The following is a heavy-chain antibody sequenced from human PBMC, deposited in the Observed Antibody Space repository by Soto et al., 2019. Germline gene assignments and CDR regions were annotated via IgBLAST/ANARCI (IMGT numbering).Heavy chain of an antibody. J-gene: IGHJ6*02. V-gene: IGHV3-23*01. Sequence: EVQLLESGGGLVQPGGSLRLSCAASGFTFSSYAMSWVRQAPGKGLEWGSAISGSGGSTYYADSVKGRFTIFRDISKKTLYLQMNSLRAADTAVYYCAKVNDPTSSWYVDGMDVWGQGTTVTVSS. CDR3: AKVNDPTSSWYVDGMDV. CDR2: ISGSGGST. CDR1: GFTFSSYA. D-gene: IGHD6-13*01.